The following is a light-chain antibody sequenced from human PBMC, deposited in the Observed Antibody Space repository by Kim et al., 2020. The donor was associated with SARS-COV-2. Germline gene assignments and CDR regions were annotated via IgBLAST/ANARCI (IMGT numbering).Light chain of an antibody. Sequence: STLSASVGDRATLTCRASQSVSRWLAWYQQKPGNAPKLLINDGSNLQSGVPSRFSGSGSGTEFTLTISSLQPDDFAIYDCQHRQTFGQGTKVDIK. CDR2: DGS. V-gene: IGKV1-5*01. J-gene: IGKJ1*01. CDR3: QHRQT. CDR1: QSVSRW.